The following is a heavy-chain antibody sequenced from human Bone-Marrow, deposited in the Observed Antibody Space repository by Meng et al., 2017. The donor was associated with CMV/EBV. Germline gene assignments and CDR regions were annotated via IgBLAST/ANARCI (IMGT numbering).Heavy chain of an antibody. V-gene: IGHV4-61*01. CDR3: ARLDLVFTHEE. J-gene: IGHJ4*02. CDR1: GGSVSSGSYY. Sequence: SETLSLTCTVSGGSVSSGSYYWSWLRQPPGKGLEWIGYIYYSGSTNYNPSLKSRVTISVDTSKNLFYLKLSSVTAADTAVYYCARLDLVFTHEEWGQGTLVTVSS. D-gene: IGHD2-2*03. CDR2: IYYSGST.